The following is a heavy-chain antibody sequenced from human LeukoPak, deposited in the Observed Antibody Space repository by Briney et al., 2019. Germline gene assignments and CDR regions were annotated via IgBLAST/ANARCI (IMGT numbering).Heavy chain of an antibody. CDR3: AKTSDTYPFDY. CDR1: GFTFSSYG. Sequence: PGGSLRLSCAASGFTFSSYGMHWVRQAPGKGLEWVALISYDGSSKYYADSVKGRFTISRDNSKNTLFLQMNSLRAEDTAVYYCAKTSDTYPFDYWGQGTLVTVSS. J-gene: IGHJ4*02. CDR2: ISYDGSSK. D-gene: IGHD3-16*01. V-gene: IGHV3-30*18.